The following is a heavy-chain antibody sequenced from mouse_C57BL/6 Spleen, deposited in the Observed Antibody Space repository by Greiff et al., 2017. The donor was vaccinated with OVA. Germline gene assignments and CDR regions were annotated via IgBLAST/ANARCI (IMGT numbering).Heavy chain of an antibody. J-gene: IGHJ2*01. Sequence: DVKLQESGAELVRPGASVKLSCTASGFNIKDDYMHWVKQRPEQGLEWIGWIDPENGDTEYASKFQGKATITADTSSNTAYLQLSSLTSEDTAVYYCTLYGYDYFDYWGQGTTLTVSS. V-gene: IGHV14-4*01. CDR3: TLYGYDYFDY. D-gene: IGHD2-2*01. CDR1: GFNIKDDY. CDR2: IDPENGDT.